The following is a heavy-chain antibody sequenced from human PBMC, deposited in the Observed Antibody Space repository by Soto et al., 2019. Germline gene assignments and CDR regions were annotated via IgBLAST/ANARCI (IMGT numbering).Heavy chain of an antibody. D-gene: IGHD2-15*01. V-gene: IGHV3-53*01. J-gene: IGHJ4*02. Sequence: EVHLVESGGDLIQPGGSLRLSCTVSEFSVGTNFMTWVRQAPGKGLEWVSLMYSDGSTLYAGSVRGRIIISRDSSKNIMDFEMNNLRVDDAADYYCERKTDSGGAGGLWGQATRVIVS. CDR1: EFSVGTNF. CDR3: ERKTDSGGAGGL. CDR2: MYSDGST.